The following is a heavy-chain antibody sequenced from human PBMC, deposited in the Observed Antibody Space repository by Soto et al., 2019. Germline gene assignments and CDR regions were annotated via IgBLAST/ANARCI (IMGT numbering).Heavy chain of an antibody. J-gene: IGHJ6*01. CDR3: ARKSATVPGSSGMEV. CDR2: IYPGDSET. Sequence: GESLQISCQASGYIFTTYLIGWVRQMPVKGLEWMGIIYPGDSETRYSPSFQGQVTISADKSISTAYLQWTSLKASDTAMYYCARKSATVPGSSGMEVWGLRTT. D-gene: IGHD3-10*01. V-gene: IGHV5-51*01. CDR1: GYIFTTYL.